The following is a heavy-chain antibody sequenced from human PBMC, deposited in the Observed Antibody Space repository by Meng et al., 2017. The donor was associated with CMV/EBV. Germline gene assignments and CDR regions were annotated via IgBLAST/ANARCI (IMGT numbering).Heavy chain of an antibody. V-gene: IGHV4-39*07. CDR3: ARGYCSSTSCSIFDY. D-gene: IGHD2-2*01. CDR2: IYYSGST. Sequence: SETLSLTCTVSGGSISSSSYYWGWIRQPPGKGLEWIGSIYYSGSTYYNPSLKSRVTISVDTSKNQFSLKLSSVTAADTAVYYCARGYCSSTSCSIFDYWGQGTLVTVSS. J-gene: IGHJ4*02. CDR1: GGSISSSSYY.